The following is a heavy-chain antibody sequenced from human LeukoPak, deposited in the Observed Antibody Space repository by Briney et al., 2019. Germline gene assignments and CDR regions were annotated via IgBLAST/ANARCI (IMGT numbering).Heavy chain of an antibody. J-gene: IGHJ4*02. V-gene: IGHV4-38-2*01. CDR1: GYSISSGYY. Sequence: KPSETLSLTCAVSGYSISSGYYWGWIRQPPGKGLEWIGSIYHSGSTYYNPSLKSRVTISVDTSKNQFSLKLSSVTAADTAVYYCARGRKRVCGSGSLDYWGQGTLVTVSS. D-gene: IGHD3-10*01. CDR3: ARGRKRVCGSGSLDY. CDR2: IYHSGST.